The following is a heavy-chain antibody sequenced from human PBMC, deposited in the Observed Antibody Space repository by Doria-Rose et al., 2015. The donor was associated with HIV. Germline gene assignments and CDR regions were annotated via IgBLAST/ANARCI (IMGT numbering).Heavy chain of an antibody. V-gene: IGHV2-26*01. D-gene: IGHD6-13*01. J-gene: IGHJ4*02. CDR2: NFSDDER. CDR3: ARIKSSRWYHKYYFDF. CDR1: GVSLSSPGMG. Sequence: VTLKESGPVLVKPTETLTLTYTVSGVSLSSPGMGVSWIRQPPGKALEWLANNFSDDERSYKTSLKSRLTISRGTSKSQVVLTMTDMDPVDTATYYCARIKSSRWYHKYYFDFWGQGALVIISA.